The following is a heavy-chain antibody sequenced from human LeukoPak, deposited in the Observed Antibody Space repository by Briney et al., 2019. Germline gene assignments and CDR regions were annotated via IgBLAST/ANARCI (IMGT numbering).Heavy chain of an antibody. V-gene: IGHV3-66*01. CDR1: GFTVSSYY. D-gene: IGHD3-10*01. CDR2: LYTGGST. CDR3: ARGGGGSGSYSSFDY. Sequence: PGGSLRLSCAASGFTVSSYYMSWVRQAPGKGLEWVSVLYTGGSTYYADSVKDRFTISRDNSKNTLYLRMNSLRAEDTAVYYCARGGGGSGSYSSFDYWGQGTLVTVSS. J-gene: IGHJ4*02.